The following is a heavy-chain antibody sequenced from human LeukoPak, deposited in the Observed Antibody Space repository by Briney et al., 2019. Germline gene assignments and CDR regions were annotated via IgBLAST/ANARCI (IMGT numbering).Heavy chain of an antibody. CDR3: ASISFLVVVAATPSNYGMDV. CDR2: IIPILGIA. CDR1: GGTFSSYA. Sequence: ASVKVSCKASGGTFSSYAISWVRQAPGQGLEWMGRIIPILGIANYAQKFQGRVTITADKSTSTAYMELSSLRSEDMAVYYCASISFLVVVAATPSNYGMDVWGQGTTVTVSS. V-gene: IGHV1-69*04. J-gene: IGHJ6*02. D-gene: IGHD2-15*01.